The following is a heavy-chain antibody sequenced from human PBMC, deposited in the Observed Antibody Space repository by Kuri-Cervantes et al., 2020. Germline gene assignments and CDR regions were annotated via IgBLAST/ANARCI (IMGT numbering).Heavy chain of an antibody. D-gene: IGHD6-13*01. Sequence: SLQISCAASGFTFDDYAMHWVRQAPGKGLEWVSGISWNSGSIGYADSVKGRFTISRDNAKNTLYLQMNSLRAEDTAVYYCARDVADRSWYLGYYYYGMDVWGQGTTVTVSS. J-gene: IGHJ6*02. CDR3: ARDVADRSWYLGYYYYGMDV. CDR1: GFTFDDYA. V-gene: IGHV3-9*01. CDR2: ISWNSGSI.